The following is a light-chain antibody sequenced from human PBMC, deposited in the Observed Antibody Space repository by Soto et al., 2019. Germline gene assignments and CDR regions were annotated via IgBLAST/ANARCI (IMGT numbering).Light chain of an antibody. J-gene: IGKJ1*01. CDR2: GAS. Sequence: EIVMTQSPATLSVSPGERATLSCRASQSVSSNLAWYQKKPGQAPRLLIYGASTRATGIPARFSGSGSATEFTLTISSLQSGDFAVYYCQQYNIRPPWTFGQGTKVEIK. V-gene: IGKV3-15*01. CDR3: QQYNIRPPWT. CDR1: QSVSSN.